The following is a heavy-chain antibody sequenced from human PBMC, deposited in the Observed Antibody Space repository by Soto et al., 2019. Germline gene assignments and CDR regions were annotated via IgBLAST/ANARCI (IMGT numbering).Heavy chain of an antibody. CDR3: ALRRVAYADF. CDR2: LYSGGNT. V-gene: IGHV3-53*01. D-gene: IGHD2-2*01. J-gene: IGHJ4*02. CDR1: EFTVTNNE. Sequence: LRLSCAASEFTVTNNEMSWVRQAPGKGLEWVSILYSGGNTYYADSVEGRFAISRDGSKNTLYLHMNSLRAEDTAVYYCALRRVAYADFWGQGTRVTVSS.